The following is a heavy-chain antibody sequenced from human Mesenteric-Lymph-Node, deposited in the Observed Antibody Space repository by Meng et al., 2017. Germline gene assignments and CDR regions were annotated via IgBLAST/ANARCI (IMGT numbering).Heavy chain of an antibody. D-gene: IGHD3-10*01. CDR2: INWNGGST. J-gene: IGHJ4*02. Sequence: GGSLRLSCAASGFTFDDYGMSWVRQAPGKGLEWVSGINWNGGSTGYADSVKGRFTISRDNAKNSLYLQMNSLRAKDTAVYYCAREVIAMARGALNWGYFDYWGQGTLVTVSS. V-gene: IGHV3-20*04. CDR1: GFTFDDYG. CDR3: AREVIAMARGALNWGYFDY.